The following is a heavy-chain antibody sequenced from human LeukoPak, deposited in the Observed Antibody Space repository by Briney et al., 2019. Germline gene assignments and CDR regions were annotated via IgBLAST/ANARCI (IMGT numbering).Heavy chain of an antibody. CDR1: GYSISSGYY. CDR3: PRQLYEIDI. V-gene: IGHV4-38-2*01. J-gene: IGHJ3*02. D-gene: IGHD2-2*02. CDR2: IYHSGST. Sequence: SETLSLTCAVSGYSISSGYYWGWIRQPPGKGVEWIGSIYHSGSTYYNPSLKSRVTISVDTSKNQFSLKLSSVTAADTAVYYCPRQLYEIDIWGQGTMVTVSS.